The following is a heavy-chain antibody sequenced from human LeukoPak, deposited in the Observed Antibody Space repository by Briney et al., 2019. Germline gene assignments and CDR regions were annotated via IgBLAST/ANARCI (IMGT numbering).Heavy chain of an antibody. CDR2: INHSGST. J-gene: IGHJ4*02. V-gene: IGHV4-34*01. CDR3: ARVRGQQLVTLFDY. Sequence: SETLSHTCAVYGGSFSGYYWSWIRQPPGKGLEWIGEINHSGSTNYNPSLKSRVTISVDTSKNQFSLKLSSVTAADTAVYYCARVRGQQLVTLFDYWGQGTLVTVSS. CDR1: GGSFSGYY. D-gene: IGHD6-13*01.